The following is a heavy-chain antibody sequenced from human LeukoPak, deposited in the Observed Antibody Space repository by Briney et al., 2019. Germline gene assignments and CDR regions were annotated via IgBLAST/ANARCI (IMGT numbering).Heavy chain of an antibody. CDR1: GFTFYDYA. D-gene: IGHD3-10*01. V-gene: IGHV3-43*02. J-gene: IGHJ4*02. CDR2: ISGDSGST. Sequence: GGSLRLSCAASGFTFYDYAMHWVRQAPGKGLEWVSLISGDSGSTYYADSVKGRFTISRDNSKNSLYLQMNSLRTEDTALYYCAKDMWRFGELDYDYWGRGTLVTVSS. CDR3: AKDMWRFGELDYDY.